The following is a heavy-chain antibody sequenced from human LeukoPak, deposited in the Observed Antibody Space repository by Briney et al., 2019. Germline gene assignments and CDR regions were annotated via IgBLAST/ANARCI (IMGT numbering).Heavy chain of an antibody. J-gene: IGHJ5*02. CDR2: ISYDGSNK. V-gene: IGHV3-30*14. CDR3: AREEAAGTAGGNWFDP. D-gene: IGHD6-13*01. CDR1: GLTFSSFA. Sequence: PGGSLRLSCAASGLTFSSFAMHWVRQAPGKGLEWVAVISYDGSNKYYADSVKGRFTISRDNSKNTVYLQMNSLRAEDTAVYYCAREEAAGTAGGNWFDPWGQGTLVTVSS.